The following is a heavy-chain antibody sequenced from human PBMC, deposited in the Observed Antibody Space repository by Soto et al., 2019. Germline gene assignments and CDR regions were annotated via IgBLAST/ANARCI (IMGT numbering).Heavy chain of an antibody. CDR2: IYYSGTT. CDR3: ARHFSVDYVDY. CDR1: GDSITSNSYF. V-gene: IGHV4-39*01. J-gene: IGHJ4*02. Sequence: QLQLQESGPGLVKPSETLSLTCTVSGDSITSNSYFWAWIRKPPGKGLEWIGSIYYSGTTYYNPSLTSRVTISVDRAKNQFSLKMSSVTAAHTAVYYCARHFSVDYVDYWGQGALVTVSS.